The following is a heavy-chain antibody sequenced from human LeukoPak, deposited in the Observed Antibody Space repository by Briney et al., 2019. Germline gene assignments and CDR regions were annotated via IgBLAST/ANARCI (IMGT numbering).Heavy chain of an antibody. CDR2: IKQDGSEK. V-gene: IGHV3-7*01. Sequence: PGGSLRLSCAASGFTFSSYIMNWVRQAPGKGLEWVANIKQDGSEKYYVDSVKGRFTISRDNAKNSLYLQMNSLRAEDTAVYYCARDRQYYDFWSGYYNWGQGTLVTVSS. D-gene: IGHD3-3*01. J-gene: IGHJ4*02. CDR3: ARDRQYYDFWSGYYN. CDR1: GFTFSSYI.